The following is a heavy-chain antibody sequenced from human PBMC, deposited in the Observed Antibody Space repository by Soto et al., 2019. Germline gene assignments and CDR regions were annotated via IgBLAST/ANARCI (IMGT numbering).Heavy chain of an antibody. J-gene: IGHJ4*02. CDR1: GFTLSSYS. V-gene: IGHV3-48*01. CDR3: ARTGSNGFLDY. D-gene: IGHD3-16*01. Sequence: EVQLVESGGGLVQPGGSLRLSCEASGFTLSSYSTNWARQAPGKGLEWVSYITGSSNTIYYADSVKGRFTISRDNAKNSLYLQMNSLRAEDTAVYYCARTGSNGFLDYWGQGTRVTVSS. CDR2: ITGSSNTI.